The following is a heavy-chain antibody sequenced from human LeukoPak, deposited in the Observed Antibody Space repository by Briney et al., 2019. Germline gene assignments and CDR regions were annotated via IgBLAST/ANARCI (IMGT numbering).Heavy chain of an antibody. CDR1: GFTFDDYA. CDR3: ARDRAGTQSWVEFDL. D-gene: IGHD3-10*01. J-gene: IGHJ5*02. CDR2: ISGDGGST. V-gene: IGHV3-43*02. Sequence: GGSLRLSCAASGFTFDDYAMHWVRQAPGKGLEWVSLISGDGGSTYYADSVMGRFTVSRDNSKNTLYLQMNSLRAEDSAAYYCARDRAGTQSWVEFDLWGQGTLVTVSS.